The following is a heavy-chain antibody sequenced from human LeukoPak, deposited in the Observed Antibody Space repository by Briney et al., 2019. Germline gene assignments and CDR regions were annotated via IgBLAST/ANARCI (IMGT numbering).Heavy chain of an antibody. Sequence: PGGSLRLSCSPSGFTFKNYSMNWVRQAPGKGLEWVSAITSTGSVIFYADSVKGRFTISRDNAKNSLYLQMNSLRAEDTAVYYCAREVVSDFDYWGQGTLVTVSS. D-gene: IGHD3-22*01. CDR1: GFTFKNYS. CDR3: AREVVSDFDY. J-gene: IGHJ4*02. V-gene: IGHV3-21*01. CDR2: ITSTGSVI.